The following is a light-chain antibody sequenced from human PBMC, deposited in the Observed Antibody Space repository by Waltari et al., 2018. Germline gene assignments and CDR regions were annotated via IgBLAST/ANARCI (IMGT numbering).Light chain of an antibody. CDR2: DDS. J-gene: IGLJ7*01. Sequence: QSVLTQPPSVSAAPGQRVPIPCSGGSPNIGTNYVSWYRQFPETPPKLLIYDDSERPSGIPGRFSGAKSGTSATLDITGLQAGDEADYYCGTWDSSLSGAVFGGGTHLTVL. V-gene: IGLV1-51*01. CDR3: GTWDSSLSGAV. CDR1: SPNIGTNY.